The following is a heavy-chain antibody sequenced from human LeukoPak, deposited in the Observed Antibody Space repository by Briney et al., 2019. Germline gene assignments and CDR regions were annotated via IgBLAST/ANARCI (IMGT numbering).Heavy chain of an antibody. J-gene: IGHJ4*02. CDR1: GFPFSSYS. CDR2: IKPDGTTK. D-gene: IGHD6-13*01. Sequence: GGSLRLSCAASGFPFSSYSTTWVRQAPGKGLEWVANIKPDGTTKFYVDSVKGRFTISRDNALNSLYLQMNSLRAEDTAIYYCARSIPYGTTWYGRSDYWGQGTLVTVSS. CDR3: ARSIPYGTTWYGRSDY. V-gene: IGHV3-7*03.